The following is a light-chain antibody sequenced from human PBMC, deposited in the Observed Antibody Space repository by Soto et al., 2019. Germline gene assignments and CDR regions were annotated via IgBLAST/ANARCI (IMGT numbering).Light chain of an antibody. CDR2: GAS. J-gene: IGKJ2*01. CDR3: QQYGGSPLYT. V-gene: IGKV3-20*01. CDR1: QSVSSSD. Sequence: EIVLTQSPGTLSLSPGDRATLSCRASQSVSSSDLAWYQQKPGQAPRLLIYGASPRATGIPDRFSGSGSGTDFTLTISRLEPEDFAVYYCQQYGGSPLYTFGQGTKLEIK.